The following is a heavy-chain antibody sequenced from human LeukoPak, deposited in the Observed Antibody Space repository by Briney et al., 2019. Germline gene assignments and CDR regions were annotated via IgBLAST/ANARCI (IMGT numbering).Heavy chain of an antibody. CDR3: ARDRHRGYSYGPFDY. V-gene: IGHV1-18*01. Sequence: ASVKVSCKASGYTFTSYGISWVRQAPGQGLEWMGWISAYNGNTNYAQKLQGRVTMTTDTSTSTVYMELSSLRSEDTAVYYCARDRHRGYSYGPFDYWGQGTLVTVSS. CDR1: GYTFTSYG. CDR2: ISAYNGNT. D-gene: IGHD5-18*01. J-gene: IGHJ4*02.